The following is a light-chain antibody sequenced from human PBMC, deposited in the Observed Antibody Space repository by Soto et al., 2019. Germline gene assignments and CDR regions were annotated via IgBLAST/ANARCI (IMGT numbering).Light chain of an antibody. J-gene: IGLJ1*01. CDR3: SSYTATSSYV. CDR1: SSDVGSYKY. CDR2: DVS. V-gene: IGLV2-14*03. Sequence: QSALTQPASVSGSPGQSITISCTGTSSDVGSYKYVSWYQQLPSKAPKLIIYDVSNRPSGISSRFSGSKSGNTASLTISGLQAEDEADYYCSSYTATSSYVFGSGTKLTVL.